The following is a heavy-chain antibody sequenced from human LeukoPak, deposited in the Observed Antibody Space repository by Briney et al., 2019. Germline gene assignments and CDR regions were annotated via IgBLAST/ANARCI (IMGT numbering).Heavy chain of an antibody. D-gene: IGHD3-10*01. Sequence: GGSLRLSCEASGFTFGTFWMSWVRQAPGKGLEWVSYISSSGSTIYYADSVKGRFTISRDNAKNSLYLQMNSLRAEDTAVYYCARVVYGSGSYYNSAGYWFDPWGQGTLVTVSS. CDR1: GFTFGTFW. CDR3: ARVVYGSGSYYNSAGYWFDP. V-gene: IGHV3-48*04. J-gene: IGHJ5*02. CDR2: ISSSGSTI.